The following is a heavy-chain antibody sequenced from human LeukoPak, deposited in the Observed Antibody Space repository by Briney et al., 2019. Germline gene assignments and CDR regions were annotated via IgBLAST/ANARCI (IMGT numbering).Heavy chain of an antibody. CDR1: GFTFSNYK. J-gene: IGHJ3*02. Sequence: PGGSLRLSCAASGFTFSNYKINWVRQAPGKGLEWVLYISSTSSTIYYADSVKGRFTISRDNAKNSLYLQMHSLRAEDTAVYYCERDSVPTYSGSYFSAFDIWGQGTMVSVSS. V-gene: IGHV3-48*01. CDR2: ISSTSSTI. CDR3: ERDSVPTYSGSYFSAFDI. D-gene: IGHD1-26*01.